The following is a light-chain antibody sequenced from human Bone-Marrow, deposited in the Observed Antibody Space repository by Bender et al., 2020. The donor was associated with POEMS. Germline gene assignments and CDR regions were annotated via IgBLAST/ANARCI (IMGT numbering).Light chain of an antibody. CDR1: DIGGYS. CDR2: VDT. CDR3: QAWDSSTLV. J-gene: IGLJ2*01. Sequence: SYVLTQPPSVSVAPGKTATITCGGNDIGGYSVHWYQQKAGQSPVLVIDVDTVRPSGIPERFSGSNSGNTATLTISGTLAMDEADYYCQAWDSSTLVFGAGTKLTVL. V-gene: IGLV3-21*01.